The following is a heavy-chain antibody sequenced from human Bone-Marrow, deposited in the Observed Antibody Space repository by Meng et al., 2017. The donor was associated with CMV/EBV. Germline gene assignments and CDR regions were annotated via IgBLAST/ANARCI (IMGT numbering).Heavy chain of an antibody. V-gene: IGHV1-18*01. Sequence: ASVKVSCKASGYSFINNGISWVRQAPGQGLEWMGWISVYHNKANYAQEFQGRVILTTDTSTSTAYMELRSLTSDDTAVYYCARRGYCSSSRCIESALDICGQGTMVTVSS. J-gene: IGHJ3*02. CDR1: GYSFINNG. CDR2: ISVYHNKA. D-gene: IGHD2-2*01. CDR3: ARRGYCSSSRCIESALDI.